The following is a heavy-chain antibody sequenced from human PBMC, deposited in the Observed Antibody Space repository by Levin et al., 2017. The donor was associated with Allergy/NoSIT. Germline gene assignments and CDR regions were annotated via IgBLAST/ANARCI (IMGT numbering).Heavy chain of an antibody. Sequence: PGGSLRLSCAASEFTFRTYGMSWVRRAPGKGLEWVSGTRGTAGGGTTYYADSVKGRFTISRDNSKNTLFLQMNSLRAEDTAVYYCAKNLLVNSGLGFDFWGQGTLVTVSS. CDR3: AKNLLVNSGLGFDF. CDR2: TRGTAGGGTT. CDR1: EFTFRTYG. D-gene: IGHD1-26*01. J-gene: IGHJ4*02. V-gene: IGHV3-23*01.